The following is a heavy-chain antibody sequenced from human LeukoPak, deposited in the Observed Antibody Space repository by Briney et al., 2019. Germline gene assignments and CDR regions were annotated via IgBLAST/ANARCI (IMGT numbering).Heavy chain of an antibody. D-gene: IGHD6-13*01. Sequence: ASVKVSCKASGYTFTSNHIHCVRQAPGQGLEWMGVINPSGDSTSYAQKFQGRVTMTRDTSTSTVYMELSSLRSEDTAIYYCAKLAASETGEGSWGQGTLVTVSS. J-gene: IGHJ5*02. CDR2: INPSGDST. CDR3: AKLAASETGEGS. V-gene: IGHV1-46*01. CDR1: GYTFTSNH.